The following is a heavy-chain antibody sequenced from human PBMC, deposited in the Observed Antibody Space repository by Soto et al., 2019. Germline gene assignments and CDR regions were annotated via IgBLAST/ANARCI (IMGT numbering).Heavy chain of an antibody. CDR3: VKSRGGNNFDFFD. V-gene: IGHV3-64D*06. Sequence: GGSLRLSCSASGFTFSSYAMHCVRQAPGKGLEYVSGVRGNGDPPFYADSVKGRFTISRDNSKNTLYLQMSSLSADDTAVYYCVKSRGGNNFDFFDWGQGALVTVSS. CDR2: VRGNGDPP. J-gene: IGHJ4*02. CDR1: GFTFSSYA. D-gene: IGHD5-12*01.